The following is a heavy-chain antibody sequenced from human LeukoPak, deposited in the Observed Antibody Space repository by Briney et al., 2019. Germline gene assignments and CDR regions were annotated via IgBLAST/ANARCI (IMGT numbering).Heavy chain of an antibody. CDR1: GGSISSSSYY. CDR2: NYYSGST. Sequence: PSETLSLACTVSGGSISSSSYYWRRIRQPPGKGLEWNGSNYYSGSTYYNPSLKSRVTISVDTSKNQFSLKLSSVTAADTAVYYCARLYGVRGVPNWFDPWGQGTLVTVSS. V-gene: IGHV4-39*01. CDR3: ARLYGVRGVPNWFDP. D-gene: IGHD3-10*01. J-gene: IGHJ5*02.